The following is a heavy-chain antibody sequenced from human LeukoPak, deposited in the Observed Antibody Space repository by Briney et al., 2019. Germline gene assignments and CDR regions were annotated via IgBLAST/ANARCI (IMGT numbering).Heavy chain of an antibody. CDR2: IYSGGTT. D-gene: IGHD3-22*01. V-gene: IGHV3-53*01. J-gene: IGHJ3*02. CDR3: ARGYCDSSGYYYGAFDI. CDR1: GFTVSSNY. Sequence: PGGSLRLSCAASGFTVSSNYMSWVRQAPGKGLEWVSVIYSGGTTYYADSVKGRFTISRDNSKNTLYLQMNSLRAEDTAVYYCARGYCDSSGYYYGAFDIWGQGTMVTVSS.